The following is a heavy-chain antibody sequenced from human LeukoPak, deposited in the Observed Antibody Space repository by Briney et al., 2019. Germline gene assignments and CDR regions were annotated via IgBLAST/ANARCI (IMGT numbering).Heavy chain of an antibody. V-gene: IGHV3-23*01. Sequence: GGSLRLSCAASGFTFSSYAMSWVRQAPGKGLEWVSVISGSGGSTYYADSVKGRFTISRDNSKNTLYLQMNSLRAEDTAVYYCAKAYGSGSYVHFDYWGQGTLVTVSS. J-gene: IGHJ4*02. CDR3: AKAYGSGSYVHFDY. D-gene: IGHD3-10*01. CDR1: GFTFSSYA. CDR2: ISGSGGST.